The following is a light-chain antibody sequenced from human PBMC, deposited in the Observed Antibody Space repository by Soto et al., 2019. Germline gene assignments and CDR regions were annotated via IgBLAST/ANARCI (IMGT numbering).Light chain of an antibody. CDR3: SSYTNAGVL. V-gene: IGLV2-14*03. CDR2: DVN. Sequence: QSVLTQPASVSGSPGQSITISCTGTSNDIGNYDYVSCFQQHPGKAPKLMIYDVNHRPSGVSDRFSGSKSGNTASLTISGLQADDESDYYCSSYTNAGVLFGGGTKLTVL. J-gene: IGLJ2*01. CDR1: SNDIGNYDY.